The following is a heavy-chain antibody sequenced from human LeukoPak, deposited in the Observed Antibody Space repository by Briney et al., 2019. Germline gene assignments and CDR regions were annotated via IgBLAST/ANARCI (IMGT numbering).Heavy chain of an antibody. J-gene: IGHJ4*02. V-gene: IGHV3-11*01. D-gene: IGHD3-22*01. Sequence: GGSLRLSCAASEFTLSDYYMSWIRQAPGKGLEWVSYISRSGTTIYYADSVKGRFAISRDNAKNSLYLQMNSLRADDTAVYFCARDKYETSGCFDYWGQGALVTVSS. CDR1: EFTLSDYY. CDR3: ARDKYETSGCFDY. CDR2: ISRSGTTI.